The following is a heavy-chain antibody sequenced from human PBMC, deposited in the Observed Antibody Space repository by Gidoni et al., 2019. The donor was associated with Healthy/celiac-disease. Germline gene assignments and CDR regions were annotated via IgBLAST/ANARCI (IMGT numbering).Heavy chain of an antibody. J-gene: IGHJ3*02. V-gene: IGHV4-34*01. CDR2: INHSGST. Sequence: QVQLQQWGAGLLKPSETLSLTSAVYGGSFSGYYWSWIRQPPGKGLGWIGEINHSGSTNYNPSLKSRVTISVDTSKNQFSLKLSSVTAADTAVYYCASPDSSGWYPDAFDIWGQGTMVTVSS. CDR1: GGSFSGYY. D-gene: IGHD6-19*01. CDR3: ASPDSSGWYPDAFDI.